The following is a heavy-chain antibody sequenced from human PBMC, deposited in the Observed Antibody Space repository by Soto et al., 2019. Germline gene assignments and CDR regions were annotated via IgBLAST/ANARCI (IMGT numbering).Heavy chain of an antibody. CDR3: TREVWSGYYSVYYGMDV. D-gene: IGHD3-3*01. Sequence: PGGSLRLSCTASGFTFGDYAMSWVRQAPGKGLEWVGFIRSKAYGGTTEYAASVKGGFTISRDDSKSIAYLQMDSLKTEDTAVYYCTREVWSGYYSVYYGMDVWGQGTTVTVSS. CDR2: IRSKAYGGTT. J-gene: IGHJ6*02. V-gene: IGHV3-49*04. CDR1: GFTFGDYA.